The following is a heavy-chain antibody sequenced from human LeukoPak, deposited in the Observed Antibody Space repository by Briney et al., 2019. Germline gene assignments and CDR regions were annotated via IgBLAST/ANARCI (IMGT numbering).Heavy chain of an antibody. J-gene: IGHJ4*02. V-gene: IGHV3-23*01. D-gene: IGHD1-1*01. CDR3: ARDLGYNWNLNSHFDY. CDR1: GFTFSSYA. CDR2: ISGSGGST. Sequence: PGGSLRLSCAASGFTFSSYAMSWVRQAPGKGLEWVSAISGSGGSTYYADSVKGRFTISRDNAKNSLYLQMNSLRAEDTAMYYCARDLGYNWNLNSHFDYWGQGTLVTVSS.